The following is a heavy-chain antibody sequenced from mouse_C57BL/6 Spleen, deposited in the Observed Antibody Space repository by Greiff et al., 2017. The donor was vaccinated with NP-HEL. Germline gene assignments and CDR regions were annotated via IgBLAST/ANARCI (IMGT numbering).Heavy chain of an antibody. D-gene: IGHD2-5*01. CDR1: GYTFTSYG. J-gene: IGHJ3*01. Sequence: QVQLQQSGAELARPGASVKLSCKASGYTFTSYGISWVKQRTGQGLEWIGEIYPRSGNTYYNEKLKGKATLTADKSSSTAYMELRSLTSEDSAVYFGATPYSNYPWFADWGQGTLVTVSA. V-gene: IGHV1-81*01. CDR3: ATPYSNYPWFAD. CDR2: IYPRSGNT.